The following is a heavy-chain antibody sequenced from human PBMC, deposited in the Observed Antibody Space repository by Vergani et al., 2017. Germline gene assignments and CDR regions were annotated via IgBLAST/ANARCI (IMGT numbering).Heavy chain of an antibody. J-gene: IGHJ4*02. Sequence: QVQLQESGPGLVKPSETLSLTCTVSGGSISSHYWSWIRQPPGKGLEWIGYIYYSGSTTYNPSLKSRVTIAVDTSKNQFSLKLSSVTAADTAVYYCARRGITGNKYFDYWGQGTLVTVSS. V-gene: IGHV4-59*11. CDR3: ARRGITGNKYFDY. D-gene: IGHD1-20*01. CDR2: IYYSGST. CDR1: GGSISSHY.